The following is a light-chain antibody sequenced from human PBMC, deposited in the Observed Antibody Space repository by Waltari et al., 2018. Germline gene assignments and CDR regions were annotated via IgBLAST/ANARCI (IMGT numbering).Light chain of an antibody. Sequence: QSALTQPASVSGSPGQSITISCTGTSSDGGSYNLVSWYQQNPGKAPKLLLYEGSKRPSGVSNRFSGSKSGNTASLTISGLQAEDEADYYCCSYAGSSTWVFGGGTKLTVL. CDR1: SSDGGSYNL. CDR3: CSYAGSSTWV. V-gene: IGLV2-23*01. CDR2: EGS. J-gene: IGLJ3*02.